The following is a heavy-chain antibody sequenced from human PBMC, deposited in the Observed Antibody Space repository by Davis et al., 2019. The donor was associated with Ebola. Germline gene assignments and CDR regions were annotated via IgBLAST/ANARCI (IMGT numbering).Heavy chain of an antibody. D-gene: IGHD6-13*01. CDR1: GFSLSTRGMC. Sequence: SGPTLVTPPQTLTLTCTFSGFSLSTRGMCVSWIRQPPGKALEWLARIDWDDDKYYSTSLKTRLTISKDTSKNQVVLTMTNMDPVDTATYYCARAGFYYYGMDVWGQGTTVTVSS. CDR2: IDWDDDK. V-gene: IGHV2-70*11. CDR3: ARAGFYYYGMDV. J-gene: IGHJ6*02.